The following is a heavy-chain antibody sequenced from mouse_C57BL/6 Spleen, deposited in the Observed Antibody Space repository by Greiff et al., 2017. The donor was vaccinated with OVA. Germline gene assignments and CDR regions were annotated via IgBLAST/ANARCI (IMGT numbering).Heavy chain of an antibody. V-gene: IGHV1-55*01. Sequence: QVQLQQPGAELVKPGASVKMSCKASGYTFTSYWITWVKQRPGQGLEWIGDIYPGSGSTNYNEKFKSKATLTVDTSSSTAYMQLSSLTSEDSAVYYCARALQRRLPWVADWGQGTLVTVSA. CDR3: ARALQRRLPWVAD. D-gene: IGHD3-2*02. CDR1: GYTFTSYW. CDR2: IYPGSGST. J-gene: IGHJ3*01.